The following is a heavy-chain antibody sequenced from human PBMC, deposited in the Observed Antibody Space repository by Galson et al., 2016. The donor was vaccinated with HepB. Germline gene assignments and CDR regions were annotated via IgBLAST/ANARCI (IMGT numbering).Heavy chain of an antibody. Sequence: SLRLSCAASGFTFNNYGMSWVRQAPGKGLEWVSSISGSGGRTYYGGSARGRFTISRDNSKNTLYLQMNSLRAEDTAVYFCAAHKRQRVSDYEDYWGQGILVSVSS. CDR3: AAHKRQRVSDYEDY. D-gene: IGHD6-25*01. CDR1: GFTFNNYG. V-gene: IGHV3-23*01. CDR2: ISGSGGRT. J-gene: IGHJ4*02.